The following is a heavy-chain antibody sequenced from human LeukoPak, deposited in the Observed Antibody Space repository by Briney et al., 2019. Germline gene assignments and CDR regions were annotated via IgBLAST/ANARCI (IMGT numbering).Heavy chain of an antibody. CDR3: AREYYYDSSGYYPPHAFDI. CDR1: GGSISSYY. Sequence: PSETLSLTCTVSGGSISSYYWSWIRQSPGKGLEWIGYIYYSGSTNYNPSLKSRVTISVDTSKKQFSLKLSSVTAADTAVYYCAREYYYDSSGYYPPHAFDIWGQGTMVTVSS. J-gene: IGHJ3*02. CDR2: IYYSGST. D-gene: IGHD3-22*01. V-gene: IGHV4-59*01.